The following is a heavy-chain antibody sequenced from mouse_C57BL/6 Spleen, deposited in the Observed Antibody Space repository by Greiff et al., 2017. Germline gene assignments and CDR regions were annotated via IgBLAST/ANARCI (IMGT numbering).Heavy chain of an antibody. J-gene: IGHJ2*01. CDR2: ISGGGGNT. CDR3: ARQEGLTGYFDY. D-gene: IGHD4-1*01. V-gene: IGHV5-9*01. Sequence: EVMLVESGGGLVKPGGSLKLSCAASGFTFSSYTMSWVRQTPEKRLEWVATISGGGGNTYYPDSVKGRFTISRDNAKNTLYLQMSSLRSEDTALYYCARQEGLTGYFDYWGQGTTLTVSS. CDR1: GFTFSSYT.